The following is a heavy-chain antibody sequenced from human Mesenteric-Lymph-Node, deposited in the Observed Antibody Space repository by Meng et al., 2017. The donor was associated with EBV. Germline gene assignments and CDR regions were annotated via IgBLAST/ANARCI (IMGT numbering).Heavy chain of an antibody. Sequence: QGRLRQWAAGLLKPSETLSLTCAVYGGSYRGYYWSWIRQPPGKGLEWIGEINHSGSTNYNPSLKSRVTISVDTSKNQFSLKLSSVTAADTAVYYCARHGGRFDWPYVDWGPGTLVTVSS. D-gene: IGHD3-9*01. CDR3: ARHGGRFDWPYVD. CDR2: INHSGST. J-gene: IGHJ4*02. CDR1: GGSYRGYY. V-gene: IGHV4-34*01.